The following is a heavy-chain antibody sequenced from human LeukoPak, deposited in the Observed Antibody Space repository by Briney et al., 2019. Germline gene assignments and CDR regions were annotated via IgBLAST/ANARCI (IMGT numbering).Heavy chain of an antibody. CDR2: IYTSGST. J-gene: IGHJ1*01. CDR3: ARGLTGDYEEYFQH. CDR1: GGSISSGSYY. D-gene: IGHD4-17*01. V-gene: IGHV4-61*02. Sequence: SETLSLTCTVSGGSISSGSYYWSWIRQPAGKGLEWIGRIYTSGSTNYNPSLKSRVTISVDTSKNQFSLKLSSVTAADTAVYYCARGLTGDYEEYFQHWGQGTLVTVSS.